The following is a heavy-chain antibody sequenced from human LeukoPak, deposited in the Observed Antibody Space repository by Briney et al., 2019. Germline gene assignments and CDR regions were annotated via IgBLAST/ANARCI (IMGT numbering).Heavy chain of an antibody. CDR3: ARSHRYSSSWYERTNWFDP. J-gene: IGHJ5*02. D-gene: IGHD6-13*01. CDR1: GGSFSGYY. CDR2: INHSGST. V-gene: IGHV4-34*01. Sequence: SETLSLTCAVYGGSFSGYYWSWIRQPPGKGLEWIGEINHSGSTNYNPSLKSRDTLSVDTSKNQFSLKLSSVTAADTAVYYCARSHRYSSSWYERTNWFDPWGQGTLVTVSS.